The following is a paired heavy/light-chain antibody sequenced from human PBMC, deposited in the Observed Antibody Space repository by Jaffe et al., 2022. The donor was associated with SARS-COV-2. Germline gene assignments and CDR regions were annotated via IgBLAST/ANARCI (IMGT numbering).Heavy chain of an antibody. CDR1: GYTFSSKD. CDR2: IRAGSGDT. Sequence: QVQLVQSGAEVKKPGASVIVSCRPSGYTFSSKDGIHWVRQAPGQGLEWMGWIRAGSGDTQYAQKFQDRLTVMRDTSANTAYMELKSLRPEDTAVYYCARDEDVWGKGTTVTVSS. J-gene: IGHJ6*04. CDR3: ARDEDV. V-gene: IGHV1-3*01.
Light chain of an antibody. J-gene: IGKJ1*01. CDR3: QQFNNWPRT. Sequence: EIVMTQSPATLSVSPGDRATLSCKASQGVSTKLAWYQKKPGQAPRLLIYGASARATGIPARFSGSGAETEFTLTISSLQPEDFAVYYCQQFNNWPRTFGQGTKVEIK. CDR2: GAS. CDR1: QGVSTK. V-gene: IGKV3-15*01.